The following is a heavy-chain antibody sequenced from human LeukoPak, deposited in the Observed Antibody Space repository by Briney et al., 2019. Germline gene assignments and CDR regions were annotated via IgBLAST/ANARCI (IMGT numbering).Heavy chain of an antibody. D-gene: IGHD6-19*01. J-gene: IGHJ6*02. CDR2: IIPIFGTA. CDR3: ARDREVAVAGHGYGMDV. Sequence: SVKVSCKASGGTFSSYAISWVRQAPGQGLEWMGGIIPIFGTANYAQKFQGRVTITADESTSTAYMELSSLRSEDTAVYYCARDREVAVAGHGYGMDVWGQGTTVTVSS. V-gene: IGHV1-69*13. CDR1: GGTFSSYA.